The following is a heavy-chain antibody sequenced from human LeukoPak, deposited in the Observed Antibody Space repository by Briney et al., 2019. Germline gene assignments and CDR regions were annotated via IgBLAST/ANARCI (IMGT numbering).Heavy chain of an antibody. J-gene: IGHJ4*02. CDR1: GGSISSTNHY. V-gene: IGHV4-39*01. D-gene: IGHD2-15*01. Sequence: PSETLSLTCTVSGGSISSTNHYWGWIRQPPGKGLECIGSTHFSGSTHYNPSLNGRATISLDTPKNQFSLKVTSVTAADTAVYYCARLSCSDDWCNSAWDEYWGQGTLVTVSS. CDR3: ARLSCSDDWCNSAWDEY. CDR2: THFSGST.